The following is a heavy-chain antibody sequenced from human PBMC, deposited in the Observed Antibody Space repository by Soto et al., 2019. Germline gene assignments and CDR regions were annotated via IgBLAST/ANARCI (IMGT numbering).Heavy chain of an antibody. CDR2: IYSGGST. Sequence: GGSLRLSCAASGFTVSSNYMSWVRQAPGKGLEWVSVIYSGGSTYYADSVKGRFTISRDNSKNTLYLQMNSLRAEDTAVYYCARTQGRIAAAGTGVWYYYYGMDVWGQGTTVTVSS. CDR3: ARTQGRIAAAGTGVWYYYYGMDV. CDR1: GFTVSSNY. D-gene: IGHD6-13*01. V-gene: IGHV3-53*01. J-gene: IGHJ6*02.